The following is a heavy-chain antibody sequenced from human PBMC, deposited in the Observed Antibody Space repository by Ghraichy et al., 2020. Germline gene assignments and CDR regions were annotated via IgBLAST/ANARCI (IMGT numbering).Heavy chain of an antibody. CDR3: ARAGYSGYDWDWFDP. CDR1: GGSVSSGSYY. J-gene: IGHJ5*02. V-gene: IGHV4-61*01. Sequence: SETLSLTCTVSGGSVSSGSYYWSWIRQPPGKGLEWIGYIYYSGSTNYNPSLKSRVTISVDTSKNQFSLKLSSVTAADTAVYYCARAGYSGYDWDWFDPWGQGTLVTVSS. D-gene: IGHD5-12*01. CDR2: IYYSGST.